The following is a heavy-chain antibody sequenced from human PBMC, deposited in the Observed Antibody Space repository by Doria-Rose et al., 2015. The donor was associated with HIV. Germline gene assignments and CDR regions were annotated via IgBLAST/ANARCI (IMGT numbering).Heavy chain of an antibody. CDR1: ISSYY. J-gene: IGHJ6*04. Sequence: ISSYYWDWIRQPPGKGLEWIGYIYSSGSTHYNSSLKSRVTISIDTSKNQFSLKLSSVTAADTAVYYCARFRPSRGIYYSSDVWGKGTTVTVSS. CDR3: ARFRPSRGIYYSSDV. CDR2: IYSSGST. D-gene: IGHD2-21*01. V-gene: IGHV4-4*09.